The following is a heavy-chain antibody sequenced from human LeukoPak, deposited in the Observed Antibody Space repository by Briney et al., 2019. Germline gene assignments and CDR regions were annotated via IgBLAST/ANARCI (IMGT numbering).Heavy chain of an antibody. CDR2: INPNSGGT. CDR3: AAPILHHTYFFDY. D-gene: IGHD3-3*01. Sequence: GASVKVSCKASGYTFTGYYMHWVRQAPGQGLEWMGWINPNSGGTNYAQKFQGRVTMTRDTSISTAYMELSRLRSDDTAVYYCAAPILHHTYFFDYWGQGTQVTVS. V-gene: IGHV1-2*02. CDR1: GYTFTGYY. J-gene: IGHJ4*02.